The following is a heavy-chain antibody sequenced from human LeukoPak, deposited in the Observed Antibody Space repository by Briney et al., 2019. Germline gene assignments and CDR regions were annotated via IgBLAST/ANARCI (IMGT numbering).Heavy chain of an antibody. D-gene: IGHD5-24*01. V-gene: IGHV3-7*01. CDR1: GFTFTNYW. CDR2: KKQDEREK. CDR3: ARDGYKDRYFDY. J-gene: IGHJ4*02. Sequence: GGSLRLSCAASGFTFTNYWMSWVRQAPGKGLEWVAHKKQDEREKHYVDSVRGRFTISRDNAKNSLFLQMNSLRAEDTAVYYCARDGYKDRYFDYWGQGTLVTVSS.